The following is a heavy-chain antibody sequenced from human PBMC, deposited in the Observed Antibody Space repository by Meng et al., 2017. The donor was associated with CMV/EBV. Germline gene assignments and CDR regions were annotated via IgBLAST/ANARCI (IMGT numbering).Heavy chain of an antibody. CDR3: ARGGDDFWSGYYDY. Sequence: SETLSLTCTVSGGSISSYYWSWIRQPPGKGLEWIGYIYYSGSTNYNPSLKSRVTISVDTSKNQFSLKLSSVTAADTAVYYRARGGDDFWSGYYDYWGQGTLVTVSS. J-gene: IGHJ4*02. V-gene: IGHV4-59*01. CDR2: IYYSGST. D-gene: IGHD3-3*01. CDR1: GGSISSYY.